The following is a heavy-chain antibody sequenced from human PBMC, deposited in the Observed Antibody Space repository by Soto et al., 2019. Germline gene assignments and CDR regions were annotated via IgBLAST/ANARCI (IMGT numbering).Heavy chain of an antibody. CDR3: ARERQVGPSSGRFDP. V-gene: IGHV4-31*03. J-gene: IGHJ5*02. Sequence: SETLSLTCTVSGDSIRDGGYYWAWIRQRPGQGLEWMGYIYFTGKANYNPSLENRLTMSVDMSRRQLYLRLTSVTAADTAVYYCARERQVGPSSGRFDPWGQGTLVTVSS. CDR2: IYFTGKA. CDR1: GDSIRDGGYY.